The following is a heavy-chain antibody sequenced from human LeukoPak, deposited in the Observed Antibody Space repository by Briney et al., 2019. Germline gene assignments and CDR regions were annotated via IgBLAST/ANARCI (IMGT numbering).Heavy chain of an antibody. V-gene: IGHV1-2*02. D-gene: IGHD1-26*01. CDR3: ARGGGRYSVDY. CDR1: GYTFIDYY. Sequence: ASVTVSCKASGYTFIDYYMHWVRQAPGQGLEWVGWISPNSGGTKYVQKFQGRVTMTRDTSITTVYMELSGLSFDDTAVYYCARGGGRYSVDYWGQGTLVIVSS. CDR2: ISPNSGGT. J-gene: IGHJ4*02.